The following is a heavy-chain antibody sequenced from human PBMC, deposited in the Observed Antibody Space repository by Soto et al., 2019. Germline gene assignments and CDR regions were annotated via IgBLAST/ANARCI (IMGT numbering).Heavy chain of an antibody. V-gene: IGHV2-70*11. CDR1: GFSLSTSGMC. Sequence: SGPTLVNPTQTLTLTCTFSGFSLSTSGMCVSWIRQPPGKALEWLARIDWDDDKYYSTSLKTRLTISKDTSKNQVVLTMTNMDPVDTATYYCARCALNCSGGSCYGRSWFDPWGQGTLVTVSS. D-gene: IGHD2-15*01. CDR2: IDWDDDK. CDR3: ARCALNCSGGSCYGRSWFDP. J-gene: IGHJ5*02.